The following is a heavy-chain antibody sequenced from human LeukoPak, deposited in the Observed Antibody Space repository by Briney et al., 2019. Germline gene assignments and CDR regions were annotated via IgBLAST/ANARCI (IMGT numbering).Heavy chain of an antibody. V-gene: IGHV4-61*08. CDR3: ARLKYGYNFDY. CDR2: IYYSGST. CDR1: GGSISSGGYY. D-gene: IGHD5-12*01. Sequence: SETLSLTCTVSGGSISSGGYYWSWIRQPPGKGLEWIGYIYYSGSTNYNPSLKSRVTISVDTSKNQFSLKLSSVTAADTAVYYCARLKYGYNFDYWGQGTLVTVSS. J-gene: IGHJ4*02.